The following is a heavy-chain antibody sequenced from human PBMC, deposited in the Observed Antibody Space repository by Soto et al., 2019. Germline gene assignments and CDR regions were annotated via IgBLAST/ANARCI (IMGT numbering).Heavy chain of an antibody. D-gene: IGHD3-22*01. CDR2: ISYDGSNK. CDR1: GFTFSSYA. J-gene: IGHJ4*02. CDR3: ARDRRYYYENWGPLDY. Sequence: GGSLRLSCAASGFTFSSYAMHWFRQAPGKGLEWVAVISYDGSNKYYADSVKGRFTISRDNSKNTLYLQMNSLRAEDTAVYYCARDRRYYYENWGPLDYGGEEPLVPVS. V-gene: IGHV3-30-3*01.